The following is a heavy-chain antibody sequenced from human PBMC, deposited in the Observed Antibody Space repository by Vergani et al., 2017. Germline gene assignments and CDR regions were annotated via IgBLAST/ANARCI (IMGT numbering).Heavy chain of an antibody. J-gene: IGHJ4*02. CDR3: ATFPKNYQLLSSLFDY. Sequence: QVQLVQSGAEVKKPGASVKVSCKVSGYTLTDLSMHWVRQAPGKGLEWMGGFDPEDGETIYAQKFQGRVTMTEDTSTDTAYMELSSLRSEDTAVYYCATFPKNYQLLSSLFDYWGQGTLVTVSS. D-gene: IGHD2-2*01. CDR2: FDPEDGET. V-gene: IGHV1-24*01. CDR1: GYTLTDLS.